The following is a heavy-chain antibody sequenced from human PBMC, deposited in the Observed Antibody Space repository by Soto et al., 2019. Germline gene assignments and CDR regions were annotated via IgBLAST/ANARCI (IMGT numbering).Heavy chain of an antibody. J-gene: IGHJ4*02. CDR1: GGSINGYF. CDR2: IHYSGAT. V-gene: IGHV4-59*01. D-gene: IGHD3-10*01. CDR3: ARCYGSGSYYNGLFDH. Sequence: PSETLSLTCTVSGGSINGYFWSWVRQPPGKGLEWIGYIHYSGATKLRSSLKSRLDISVDTSENQFSVKLTSVTAADTAVYYCARCYGSGSYYNGLFDHWGQGTLVTVSS.